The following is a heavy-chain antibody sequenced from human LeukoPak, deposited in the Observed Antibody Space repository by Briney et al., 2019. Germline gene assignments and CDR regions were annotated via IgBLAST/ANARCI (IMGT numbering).Heavy chain of an antibody. CDR2: ISGSGGST. CDR1: GFTFSSYA. Sequence: PGGCLRLSCAASGFTFSSYAMSWVRQAPGKGLEWGSAISGSGGSTYYADSVKGRFTISRDNSKNTLYLQMNSLRAEDTAVYYCAKARAVAGLNWFDPWGQGTLVTVSS. V-gene: IGHV3-23*01. J-gene: IGHJ5*02. D-gene: IGHD6-19*01. CDR3: AKARAVAGLNWFDP.